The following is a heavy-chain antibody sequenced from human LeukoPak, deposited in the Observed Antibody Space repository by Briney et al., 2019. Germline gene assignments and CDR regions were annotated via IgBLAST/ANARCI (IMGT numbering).Heavy chain of an antibody. CDR1: GYTFTSYG. V-gene: IGHV1-18*01. CDR3: AREGRVPAAPIDY. Sequence: GASVKVSCKASGYTFTSYGITWVRQAPGQGLEWMGWVSVYNGYTNLAQKFQGRVTMTTDTTTSTAYMELKSLRSDDTAVYYCAREGRVPAAPIDYWGQGTLVTVSS. CDR2: VSVYNGYT. J-gene: IGHJ4*02. D-gene: IGHD2-2*01.